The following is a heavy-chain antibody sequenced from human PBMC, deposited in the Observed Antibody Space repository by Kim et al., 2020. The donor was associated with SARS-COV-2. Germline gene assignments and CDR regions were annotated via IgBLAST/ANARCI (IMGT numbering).Heavy chain of an antibody. CDR2: ISAYNGNT. J-gene: IGHJ4*02. Sequence: ASVKVSCKASGYTFTSYGISWVRQAPGKGLEWMGWISAYNGNTNYAQKLQGRVTMTTDTSTSTAYMELRSLRSDDTAVYYCAGVRDKYCSGGSCYPDYWGQPTLITVSS. CDR1: GYTFTSYG. D-gene: IGHD2-15*01. CDR3: AGVRDKYCSGGSCYPDY. V-gene: IGHV1-18*01.